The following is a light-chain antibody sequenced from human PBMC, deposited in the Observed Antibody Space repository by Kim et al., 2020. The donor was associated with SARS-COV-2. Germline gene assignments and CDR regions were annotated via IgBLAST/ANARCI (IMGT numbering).Light chain of an antibody. Sequence: GQSITISCTGTSSDVGGYNYVSWYQQHPDKAPKLMIYDDSNRPSGVSNRFSGSKSGNTASLTISGLQAEDEADYYCSSYTSSSTGVFGTGTKVTVL. CDR1: SSDVGGYNY. V-gene: IGLV2-14*03. CDR2: DDS. J-gene: IGLJ1*01. CDR3: SSYTSSSTGV.